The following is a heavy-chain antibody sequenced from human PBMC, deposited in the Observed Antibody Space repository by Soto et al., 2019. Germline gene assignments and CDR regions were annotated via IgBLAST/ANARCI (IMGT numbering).Heavy chain of an antibody. CDR3: ARVAAAGYNWFDP. D-gene: IGHD6-13*01. CDR1: GYTFTGYY. Sequence: WASVKVSCKASGYTFTGYYIHWVRQAPGQGLEWMGWINPNSGGTNYAQKFQGWVTMTRDTSISTAYMELSRLRSDDTAVYYCARVAAAGYNWFDPWGQGTLVTVSS. CDR2: INPNSGGT. V-gene: IGHV1-2*04. J-gene: IGHJ5*02.